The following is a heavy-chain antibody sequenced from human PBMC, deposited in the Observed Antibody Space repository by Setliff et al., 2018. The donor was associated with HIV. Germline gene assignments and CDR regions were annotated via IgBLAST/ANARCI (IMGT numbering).Heavy chain of an antibody. V-gene: IGHV1-69*10. J-gene: IGHJ4*02. D-gene: IGHD4-17*01. Sequence: GASVKVSCKTSGGTFNNYAFSWVRQAPGQGLEWMGGIIPILGIANYAQKIQGRATITADESTSTVYMELSSLRSDDSAVYYCAREPTGYGDYVYFDYWGQGTLVTVSS. CDR3: AREPTGYGDYVYFDY. CDR2: IIPILGIA. CDR1: GGTFNNYA.